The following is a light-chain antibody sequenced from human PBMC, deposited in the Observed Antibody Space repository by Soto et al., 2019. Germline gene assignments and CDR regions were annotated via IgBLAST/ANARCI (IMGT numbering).Light chain of an antibody. CDR3: EHYQTWTYI. Sequence: EIVMTQSPVTLSVSPGERATLSCRASQSVSSNLAWYQQKPGQAPRLLIYGASTRATGIPARFGGSGSGTEFTLTISSVQSVDFAVYYCEHYQTWTYIFGQGTQLEIK. CDR1: QSVSSN. J-gene: IGKJ2*01. CDR2: GAS. V-gene: IGKV3-15*01.